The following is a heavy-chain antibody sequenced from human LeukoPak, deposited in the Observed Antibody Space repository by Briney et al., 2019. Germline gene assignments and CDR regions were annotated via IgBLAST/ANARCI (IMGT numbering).Heavy chain of an antibody. D-gene: IGHD6-6*01. Sequence: ASVKVACKGSVYTFTGYYMHWVRQAPGQGLEWMGWVNPNSGGTNYAQKFQGRVTMTRDTSISTAYMELSRLRSDDTAVYYCARDNQGQLVRTSYMDVWGKGTTVTVSS. V-gene: IGHV1-2*02. J-gene: IGHJ6*03. CDR3: ARDNQGQLVRTSYMDV. CDR2: VNPNSGGT. CDR1: VYTFTGYY.